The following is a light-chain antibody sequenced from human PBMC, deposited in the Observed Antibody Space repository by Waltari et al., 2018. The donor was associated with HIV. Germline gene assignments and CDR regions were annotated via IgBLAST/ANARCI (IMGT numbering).Light chain of an antibody. V-gene: IGLV2-23*02. J-gene: IGLJ2*01. CDR2: EVS. CDR3: CAYAGSTTYVI. Sequence: QSALTQPASVSGSPGQSITISCTGTSSDVGGYNLVPWYQQHPGKAPKLMIYEVSKRPSAVSNRFSGSKSGNTASLTISGRQAEDEADYYCCAYAGSTTYVIFGGGTKLTVL. CDR1: SSDVGGYNL.